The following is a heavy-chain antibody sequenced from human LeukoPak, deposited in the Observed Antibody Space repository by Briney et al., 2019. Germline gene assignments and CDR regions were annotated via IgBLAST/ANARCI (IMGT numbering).Heavy chain of an antibody. J-gene: IGHJ6*02. V-gene: IGHV4-34*01. Sequence: KPSETLSLTCAVYGGSFSGYYWSWIRQPPGKGLEWIGEINHSGSTNYNPSLKSRVTISVDTSENQFSLKLSSVTAADTAVYYCARGRSSWYPYYYYGMDVWGQGTTVTVSS. CDR3: ARGRSSWYPYYYYGMDV. CDR2: INHSGST. D-gene: IGHD6-13*01. CDR1: GGSFSGYY.